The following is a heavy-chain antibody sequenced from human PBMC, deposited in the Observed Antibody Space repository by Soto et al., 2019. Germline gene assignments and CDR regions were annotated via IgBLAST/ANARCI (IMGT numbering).Heavy chain of an antibody. CDR2: ISYDGSKK. V-gene: IGHV3-30*18. Sequence: GGSLRLSCAASGFTFSTYGMHWVRQAPGKGLEWVAVISYDGSKKYYADSVKGRFTISRDNSKNTLYLQMNSLRADDTAVYYCAKERRDIAAAGTLDYYYGMDVWGQGTTVTVSS. CDR1: GFTFSTYG. CDR3: AKERRDIAAAGTLDYYYGMDV. D-gene: IGHD6-13*01. J-gene: IGHJ6*02.